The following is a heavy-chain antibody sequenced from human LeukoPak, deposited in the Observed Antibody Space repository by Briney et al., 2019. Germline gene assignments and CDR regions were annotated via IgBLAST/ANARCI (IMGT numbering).Heavy chain of an antibody. CDR3: ARDRSYGLGATFDY. CDR2: IYSGGST. Sequence: GGSLRLSCAASGFTVSSNYMSWVRQAPGKGLEWVSVIYSGGSTYYADSVKGRFTISRDNSKNTLYLRMNSLRAEDTAVYYCARDRSYGLGATFDYWGQGTLVTVSS. CDR1: GFTVSSNY. D-gene: IGHD1-26*01. J-gene: IGHJ4*02. V-gene: IGHV3-53*01.